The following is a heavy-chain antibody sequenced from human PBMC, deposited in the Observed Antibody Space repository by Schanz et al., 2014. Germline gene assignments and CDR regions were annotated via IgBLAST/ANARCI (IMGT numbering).Heavy chain of an antibody. Sequence: EVQLLESGGGLVQPGGSLRLSCAASGFTFSTSAMSWVRQVPGKGLEWVSAILGLASTTYYADSVKGRFTISRDSSKNTLCLQMNSLRTEDTAVYYCAKGPYYYYYMDVWGNGTTVTVSS. CDR2: ILGLASTT. CDR1: GFTFSTSA. V-gene: IGHV3-23*01. CDR3: AKGPYYYYYMDV. J-gene: IGHJ6*03.